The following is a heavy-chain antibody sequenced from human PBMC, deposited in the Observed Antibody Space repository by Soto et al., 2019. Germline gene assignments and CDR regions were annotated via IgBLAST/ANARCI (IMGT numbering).Heavy chain of an antibody. CDR3: ARDPGYCSGGSCLGYSYGMDV. Sequence: QVQLVQSGAEVKKPGSSVKVSCKASGGTFSSYAISWVRQAPGQGLEWMGGIIPIFGTANYAQKFQGRVTITADESTSTAYMELSSLRSEDTAVYYCARDPGYCSGGSCLGYSYGMDVWGQGTTVTVSS. CDR2: IIPIFGTA. V-gene: IGHV1-69*01. CDR1: GGTFSSYA. J-gene: IGHJ6*02. D-gene: IGHD2-15*01.